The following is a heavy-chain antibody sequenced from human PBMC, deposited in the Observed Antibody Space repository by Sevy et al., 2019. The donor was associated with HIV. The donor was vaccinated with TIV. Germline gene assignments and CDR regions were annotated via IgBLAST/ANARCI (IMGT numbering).Heavy chain of an antibody. CDR2: ISESSNYL. D-gene: IGHD1-26*01. Sequence: GGSLRLSCAASGFTFSSYSMNWVRQAPGKGLEWVSSISESSNYLYYAESLKGRFIISRDNAKNTLYLQMNSLRADDTAVYYGATGPPDGSYDYFDYWGQGTLVTVSS. J-gene: IGHJ4*02. V-gene: IGHV3-21*06. CDR1: GFTFSSYS. CDR3: ATGPPDGSYDYFDY.